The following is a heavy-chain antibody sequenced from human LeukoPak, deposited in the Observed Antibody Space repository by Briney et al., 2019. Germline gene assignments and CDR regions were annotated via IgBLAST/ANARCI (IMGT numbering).Heavy chain of an antibody. D-gene: IGHD2-15*01. V-gene: IGHV1-24*01. Sequence: ASVKVSCKVSGYTLTELSMHWVRQAPGKGLEWMGGFDPEDGETIYAQKFQGRVTMTRDTSTSTVYMELSSLRSEDTAVYYCARDLVERLYGMDVWGQGTTVTVSS. CDR1: GYTLTELS. J-gene: IGHJ6*02. CDR3: ARDLVERLYGMDV. CDR2: FDPEDGET.